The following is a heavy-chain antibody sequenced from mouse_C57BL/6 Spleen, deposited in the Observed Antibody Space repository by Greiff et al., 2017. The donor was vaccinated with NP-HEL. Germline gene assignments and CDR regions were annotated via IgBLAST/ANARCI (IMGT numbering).Heavy chain of an antibody. J-gene: IGHJ4*01. CDR3: ARRTPYAMDY. CDR2: IDPSDSYT. V-gene: IGHV1-59*01. CDR1: GYTFTSYR. Sequence: QVQLQQPGAELVRPGTSVKLSCKASGYTFTSYRMHWVKQRPGQGLEWIGVIDPSDSYTNYNQKFKGKATLTVDTSSSTAYMQLSSLTSEDSAVYYCARRTPYAMDYWGQGTSVTVSS.